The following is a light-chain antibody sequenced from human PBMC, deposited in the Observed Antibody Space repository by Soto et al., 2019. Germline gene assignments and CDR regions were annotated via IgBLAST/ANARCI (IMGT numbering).Light chain of an antibody. J-gene: IGLJ1*01. V-gene: IGLV1-44*01. CDR2: NNN. CDR1: SSNIGSNT. Sequence: QSVLTQPPSASGTPGQRVTISCSGSSSNIGSNTVNWYQQLPGTAPKLLIYNNNQRPSGVPDRISGSKSGTSASLAISGLHSEYEAEYYCSAWDESLNDLVFGTGTKDNVL. CDR3: SAWDESLNDLV.